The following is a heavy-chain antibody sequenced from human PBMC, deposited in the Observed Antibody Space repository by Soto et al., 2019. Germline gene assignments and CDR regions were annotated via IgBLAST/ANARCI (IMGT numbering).Heavy chain of an antibody. V-gene: IGHV3-30-3*01. J-gene: IGHJ4*02. CDR3: ARDYDTAMVTPNFDY. D-gene: IGHD5-18*01. Sequence: GGSLRLSCAASGFSFSSYAMHWVRQAPGKGLEWVAVISYDGSNKYYADSVKGRFTISRDNSKNTLYLQMNSLRAEDTAVYYCARDYDTAMVTPNFDYWGQGTLVTVSS. CDR1: GFSFSSYA. CDR2: ISYDGSNK.